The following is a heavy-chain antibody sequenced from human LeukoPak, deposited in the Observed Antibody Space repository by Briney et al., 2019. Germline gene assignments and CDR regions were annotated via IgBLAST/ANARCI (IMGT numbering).Heavy chain of an antibody. V-gene: IGHV5-51*01. CDR2: IYPGDSDT. J-gene: IGHJ5*02. CDR1: GYSFTSYW. Sequence: GESLKISCKGSGYSFTSYWIGWVRQMPGKGLEWMGIIYPGDSDTRYSPSFQGQVTISADKSISTAYLQWSSLKASDTAMYYCARGGIAVAGLPDWFDPWGQGTLVTVSS. D-gene: IGHD6-19*01. CDR3: ARGGIAVAGLPDWFDP.